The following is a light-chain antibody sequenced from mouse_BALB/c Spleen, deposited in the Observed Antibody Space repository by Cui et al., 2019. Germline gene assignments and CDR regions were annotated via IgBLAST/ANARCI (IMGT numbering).Light chain of an antibody. CDR2: SAS. J-gene: IGKJ2*01. Sequence: DIVMTQSQKFMSTSVGDRVSVTCKASQNVGTNVAWYQQKPGQSPKALIYSASYRYSGVPDRFTGSGSGTDFTLTISNVQSEDFAEYFCQQYNSYPYTFGGGTKLEIK. CDR1: QNVGTN. V-gene: IGKV6-15*01. CDR3: QQYNSYPYT.